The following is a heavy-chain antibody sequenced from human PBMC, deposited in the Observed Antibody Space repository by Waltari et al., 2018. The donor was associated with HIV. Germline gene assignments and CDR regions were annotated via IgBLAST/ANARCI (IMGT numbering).Heavy chain of an antibody. D-gene: IGHD2-2*01. CDR3: ARGVPAATDWFDP. J-gene: IGHJ5*02. Sequence: QVQLQESGPGLVKPSQTLSLTCTVSGGSISSGSYYWSWIWQPAGKGLEWIGRIYISGSTNYNPALKSRVTISVDTSKNHFSLKLSSVTAADTAVYYCARGVPAATDWFDPWGQGTLVTVSS. V-gene: IGHV4-61*02. CDR1: GGSISSGSYY. CDR2: IYISGST.